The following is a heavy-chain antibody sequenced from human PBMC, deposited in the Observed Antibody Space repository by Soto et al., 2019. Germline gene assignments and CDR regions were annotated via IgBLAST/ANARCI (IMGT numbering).Heavy chain of an antibody. Sequence: GGSRRRSCAASGFRLFNYAIIWVRQAPGKGLEWVLDINGIGDRTFYADSVKGRFTISRDNSKATVSLQMNSLRAENTAVYFCARTSAGGRNFWRNSFHKWGPGALLAVSS. V-gene: IGHV3-23*01. J-gene: IGHJ4*02. CDR1: GFRLFNYA. CDR2: INGIGDRT. CDR3: ARTSAGGRNFWRNSFHK. D-gene: IGHD3-3*01.